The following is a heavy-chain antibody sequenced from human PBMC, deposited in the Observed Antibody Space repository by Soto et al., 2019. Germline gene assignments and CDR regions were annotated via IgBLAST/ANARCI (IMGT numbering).Heavy chain of an antibody. V-gene: IGHV3-30*18. CDR3: AKDLYNWYDYRFHKCEMDV. CDR2: TSYDATNQ. Sequence: GGSLRLSCAASGFTFNSYGIHWVRQAPGKGLEWVAVTSYDATNQYYADSVKGRFTISRDTSKNTVFLQMNSLRAEDTAVYYCAKDLYNWYDYRFHKCEMDVWGRGTTVTVSS. CDR1: GFTFNSYG. J-gene: IGHJ6*02. D-gene: IGHD1-1*01.